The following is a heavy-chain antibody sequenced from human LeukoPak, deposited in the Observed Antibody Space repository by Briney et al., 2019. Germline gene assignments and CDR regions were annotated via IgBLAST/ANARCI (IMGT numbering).Heavy chain of an antibody. CDR2: IIPILGIA. J-gene: IGHJ4*02. D-gene: IGHD4-17*01. Sequence: GASVKVSCKASGGTFSSYAISWVRQAPGQGLEWMGRIIPILGIANYAQKFQGRVTITADKSTSTAYMELSSLRSEDTAVYYCARDRSDSHRMTTVTSIDYWGQGTLVTVSS. CDR3: ARDRSDSHRMTTVTSIDY. CDR1: GGTFSSYA. V-gene: IGHV1-69*04.